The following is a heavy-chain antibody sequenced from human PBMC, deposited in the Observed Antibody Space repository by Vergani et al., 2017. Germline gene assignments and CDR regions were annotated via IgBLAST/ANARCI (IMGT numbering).Heavy chain of an antibody. CDR3: ARAIYYYDSSYYFDY. J-gene: IGHJ4*02. V-gene: IGHV4-61*02. CDR1: GGSISSGSYY. CDR2: IYTSGST. Sequence: QVQLQESGPGLVKPSQTLSLTCTVSGGSISSGSYYWSWIRQPAGKGLEWIGRIYTSGSTNYNPSLKSRVPISVDTSKNQFSLKLSSVTAADTAVYYCARAIYYYDSSYYFDYWGQGTLVTVSS. D-gene: IGHD3-22*01.